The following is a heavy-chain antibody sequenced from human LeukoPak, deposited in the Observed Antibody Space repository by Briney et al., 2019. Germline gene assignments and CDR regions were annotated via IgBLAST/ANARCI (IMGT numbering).Heavy chain of an antibody. J-gene: IGHJ4*02. Sequence: SGTLSLTCAVSGDSISSDIWWNWVRQPPGKGLEWIGEIHHSGGINYNPSLKSRVTISLDKSKNQFSLELNSVTAADTALYCCSRGGDYRLLYWGQGTLVTVSS. V-gene: IGHV4-4*01. D-gene: IGHD3-10*01. CDR2: IHHSGGI. CDR1: GDSISSDIW. CDR3: SRGGDYRLLY.